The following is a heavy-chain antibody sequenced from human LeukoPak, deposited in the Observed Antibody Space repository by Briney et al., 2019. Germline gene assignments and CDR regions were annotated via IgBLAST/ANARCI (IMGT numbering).Heavy chain of an antibody. Sequence: GGSLRLSCAASGFTFDDYGMSWVRQAPGKGLEWVSGINWNGGSIGYADSVKGRFTISRDNAKNTVDLQMNSLRAEDTAVYYCARGGYGAHMGWGQGTLVTVSS. V-gene: IGHV3-20*04. CDR2: INWNGGSI. J-gene: IGHJ4*02. D-gene: IGHD4-17*01. CDR1: GFTFDDYG. CDR3: ARGGYGAHMG.